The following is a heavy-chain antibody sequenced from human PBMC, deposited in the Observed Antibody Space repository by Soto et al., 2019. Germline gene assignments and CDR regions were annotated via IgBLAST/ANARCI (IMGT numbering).Heavy chain of an antibody. V-gene: IGHV1-69*13. J-gene: IGHJ4*02. CDR3: ARDPVAAAGTWVLDY. D-gene: IGHD6-13*01. Sequence: EASVKVSCKASGGTFSSYAISWVRQVPGQGLEWMGGIIPIFGTANYAQKFQGRVTITADESTSTAYMELSSLRSEDTAVYYCARDPVAAAGTWVLDYWGQGTVVTVSS. CDR1: GGTFSSYA. CDR2: IIPIFGTA.